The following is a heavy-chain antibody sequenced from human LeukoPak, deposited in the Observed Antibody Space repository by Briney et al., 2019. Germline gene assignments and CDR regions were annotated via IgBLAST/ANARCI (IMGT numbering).Heavy chain of an antibody. CDR1: GFTFSSYE. J-gene: IGHJ5*02. Sequence: GGTLRLSCAASGFTFSSYEMNWVRQAPGKGLERVSYISSSGSTIYYADSVKGRFTISRDNAKNSLYLQMNSLRAEDTAVYYCARDHGIAAGFDPWGQGTLVTVSS. V-gene: IGHV3-48*03. CDR3: ARDHGIAAGFDP. D-gene: IGHD6-13*01. CDR2: ISSSGSTI.